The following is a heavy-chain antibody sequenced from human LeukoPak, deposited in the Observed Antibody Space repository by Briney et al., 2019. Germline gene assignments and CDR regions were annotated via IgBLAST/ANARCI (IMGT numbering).Heavy chain of an antibody. CDR1: GYTFTSYD. J-gene: IGHJ4*02. D-gene: IGHD2-2*01. CDR2: MNPNSGNT. Sequence: GASVKVSCKASGYTFTSYDINWVRQATGQGLEWMGWMNPNSGNTGYAQKFQGRVTMTRNTSISTAYMELSSLRSEDTAVYYCARSRRGSSKDPPPGFDYWGQGTLVTVSS. CDR3: ARSRRGSSKDPPPGFDY. V-gene: IGHV1-8*01.